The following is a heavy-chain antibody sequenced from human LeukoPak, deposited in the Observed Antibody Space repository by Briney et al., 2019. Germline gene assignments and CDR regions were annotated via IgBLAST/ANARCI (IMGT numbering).Heavy chain of an antibody. V-gene: IGHV3-66*01. J-gene: IGHJ5*02. CDR2: IYSGGST. CDR3: ARATDSSLEGWFDP. CDR1: GFTVSSNY. Sequence: GGSLRLSCAASGFTVSSNYMSWVRQAPGKGLEWVSVIYSGGSTYYADSVKGRFTISRDNSKNTLYLQMNSLRAEDTAVYYCARATDSSLEGWFDPWGQGTLVTVSS. D-gene: IGHD4-17*01.